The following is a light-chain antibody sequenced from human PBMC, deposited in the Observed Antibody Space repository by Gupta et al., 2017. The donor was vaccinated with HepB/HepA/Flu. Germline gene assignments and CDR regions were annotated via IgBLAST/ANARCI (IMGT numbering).Light chain of an antibody. CDR2: AAS. Sequence: VGDRVTITCRASQDISTYLAWYQQKPGKAPKLLMYAASTLESGVPSRFSGSGSGTDFTLTISSLEPEDSATYFCQQLNSYLFTFGPGTKVDIK. CDR3: QQLNSYLFT. V-gene: IGKV1-9*01. J-gene: IGKJ3*01. CDR1: QDISTY.